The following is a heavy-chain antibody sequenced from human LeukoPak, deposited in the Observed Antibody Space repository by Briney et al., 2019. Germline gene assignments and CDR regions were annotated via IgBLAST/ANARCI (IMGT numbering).Heavy chain of an antibody. D-gene: IGHD2-21*01. Sequence: GGSLRLSCAASGFMFRYYWMSWVRQAPGKGLEWVATIKQDGTEKYYVDSVKGRFTISRDNSKNSFYLQMSSLRAEDTGVFYCARDVAYSAFDYWGQGTLVTVSS. CDR3: ARDVAYSAFDY. CDR1: GFMFRYYW. V-gene: IGHV3-7*01. J-gene: IGHJ4*02. CDR2: IKQDGTEK.